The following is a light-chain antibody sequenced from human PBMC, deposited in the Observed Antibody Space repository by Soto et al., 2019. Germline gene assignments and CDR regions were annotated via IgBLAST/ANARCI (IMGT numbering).Light chain of an antibody. CDR2: GAS. CDR3: QQYGSSPST. Sequence: EVVLTQSPGTLSLSPGEGATLFCRATQRLTSNYLAWYQQRPGQAPRLLIYGASSRATGIPDRFRGSGSGTDFTLTISRLEPEDFAVYYCQQYGSSPSTFGQGPKLEIK. V-gene: IGKV3-20*01. CDR1: QRLTSNY. J-gene: IGKJ2*01.